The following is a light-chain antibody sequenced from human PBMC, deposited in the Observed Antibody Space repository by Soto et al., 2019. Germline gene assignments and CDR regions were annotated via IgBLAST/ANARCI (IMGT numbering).Light chain of an antibody. Sequence: EIVLAQCPATLSSSPGERSTLSCRASQSVSNYLAWYQQKPGQAPRLLIYGASSRATGIPDRFSGSGSGTDFTLTLSRLEPEDFAVYYCQQYGRSPWTFGQGTKVDIK. J-gene: IGKJ1*01. CDR1: QSVSNY. CDR3: QQYGRSPWT. V-gene: IGKV3-20*01. CDR2: GAS.